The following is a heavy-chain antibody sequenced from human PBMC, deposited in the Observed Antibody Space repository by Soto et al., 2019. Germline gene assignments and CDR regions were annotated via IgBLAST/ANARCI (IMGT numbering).Heavy chain of an antibody. V-gene: IGHV3-23*01. J-gene: IGHJ4*02. Sequence: HPGGSLRLSCAASGFTFSSYAMSWARQDPGKGLEWVSAISGSGGSTYYADSVKGRFTISRDNSKNTLYLQMNSLGAEDTAVYYCAKDRCSSTSCYEWRFGVFDYWGQGTLVTVSS. D-gene: IGHD2-2*01. CDR1: GFTFSSYA. CDR2: ISGSGGST. CDR3: AKDRCSSTSCYEWRFGVFDY.